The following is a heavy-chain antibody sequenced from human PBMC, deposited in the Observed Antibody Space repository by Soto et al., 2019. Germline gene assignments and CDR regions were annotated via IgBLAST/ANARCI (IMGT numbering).Heavy chain of an antibody. CDR3: VRLLYCSSTSCPDAFDI. CDR2: IYPGDSDT. D-gene: IGHD2-2*01. CDR1: GYSFTSYW. Sequence: PGESLKISCKGSGYSFTSYWIGWVRQMPGKGLEWMGIIYPGDSDTRYSPSFQGQVTISADKSISTAYLQWSSLKASDTAMYYCVRLLYCSSTSCPDAFDIWGQGTMVTVSS. J-gene: IGHJ3*02. V-gene: IGHV5-51*01.